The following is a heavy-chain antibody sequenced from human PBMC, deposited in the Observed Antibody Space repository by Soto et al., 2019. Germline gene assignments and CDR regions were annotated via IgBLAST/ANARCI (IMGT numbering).Heavy chain of an antibody. CDR1: GYSFTSYW. Sequence: PGESLKISCKGSGYSFTSYWIGWVRQMPGKGLEWMGIIYPGDSDTRYSPSFQGQVTISADKSISTAYLQWSSLKASDTAMYYCARHGTQRWLQLVYYFDYWGQGTLVTVSS. J-gene: IGHJ4*02. CDR2: IYPGDSDT. D-gene: IGHD5-12*01. V-gene: IGHV5-51*01. CDR3: ARHGTQRWLQLVYYFDY.